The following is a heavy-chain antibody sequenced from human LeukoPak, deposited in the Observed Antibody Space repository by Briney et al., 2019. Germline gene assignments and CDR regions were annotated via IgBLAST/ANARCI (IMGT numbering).Heavy chain of an antibody. V-gene: IGHV1-2*06. CDR3: ARVHCSGGSCYPDY. J-gene: IGHJ4*02. CDR2: INPNSGGT. D-gene: IGHD2-15*01. CDR1: GYTFTGYY. Sequence: ASVKVSCKASGYTFTGYYMHWVRQAPGQGLEWMGRINPNSGGTNYAQKFQDRLTMTRDTSISTAYTQLRRLISDDTAVYYCARVHCSGGSCYPDYWGQGTLVTVSS.